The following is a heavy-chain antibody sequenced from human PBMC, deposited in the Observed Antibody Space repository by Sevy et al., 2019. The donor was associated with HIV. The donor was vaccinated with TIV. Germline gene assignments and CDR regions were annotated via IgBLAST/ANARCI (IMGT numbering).Heavy chain of an antibody. CDR2: INHSGST. V-gene: IGHV4-34*01. D-gene: IGHD4-17*01. CDR1: GGSFSGYY. J-gene: IGHJ3*02. Sequence: SETLSLTCAVYGGSFSGYYWSWIRQPPGKGLEWIGEINHSGSTNYNPSLKSRVTISVDTSKNQFSLKLSSVTAADTAVYYCARGDYGGNSCDAFDIWGQGTMVTVSS. CDR3: ARGDYGGNSCDAFDI.